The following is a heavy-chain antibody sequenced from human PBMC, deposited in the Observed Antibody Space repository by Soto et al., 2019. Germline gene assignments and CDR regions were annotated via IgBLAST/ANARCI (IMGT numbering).Heavy chain of an antibody. CDR2: RSYDGSNK. Sequence: QVQLVESGGGVVQPGRSLRLSCAASGFTFSNYGMHWVRQARGKGLKWVAVRSYDGSNKYYADSVKGRFTISRDNSKNTLYLQMNSLRAEDTAVYYCARGRDYLGGDFDYWGQGTLVTVSS. J-gene: IGHJ4*02. D-gene: IGHD3-16*01. V-gene: IGHV3-30-3*01. CDR1: GFTFSNYG. CDR3: ARGRDYLGGDFDY.